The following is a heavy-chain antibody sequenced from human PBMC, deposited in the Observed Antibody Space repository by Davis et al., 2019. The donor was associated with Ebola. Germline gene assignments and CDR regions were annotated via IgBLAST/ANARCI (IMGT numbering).Heavy chain of an antibody. CDR3: SAAAASVDY. CDR2: IRSKANSYAT. D-gene: IGHD6-13*01. CDR1: GFTFSGSA. V-gene: IGHV3-73*01. Sequence: GESLKISCAASGFTFSGSAMPWVRQASGKGLEWVGRIRSKANSYATAYAASVKGRFTISRDDSKNTAYLQMNSLKTEDTAVYYCSAAAASVDYWGQGTLVTVSS. J-gene: IGHJ4*02.